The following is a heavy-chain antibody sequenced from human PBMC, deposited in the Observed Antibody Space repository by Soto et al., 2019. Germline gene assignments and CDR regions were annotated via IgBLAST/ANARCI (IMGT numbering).Heavy chain of an antibody. J-gene: IGHJ6*02. CDR1: GGTFSSYA. V-gene: IGHV1-69*06. D-gene: IGHD3-10*01. CDR2: IIPIFGTA. Sequence: SVKVSCKASGGTFSSYAISWVRQAPGQGLEWMGGIIPIFGTANYAQKFQGRVTITADKSTSTAYMELSSLRSEDTAVYYCARDKGYYYGSGIYYYYGMDVWGQGTTVTVSS. CDR3: ARDKGYYYGSGIYYYYGMDV.